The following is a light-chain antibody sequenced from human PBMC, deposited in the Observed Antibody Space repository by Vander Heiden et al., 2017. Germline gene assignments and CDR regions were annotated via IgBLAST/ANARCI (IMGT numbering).Light chain of an antibody. CDR1: QSVSGGRY. CDR2: DAS. V-gene: IGKV3-20*01. Sequence: PGERATLSCRASQSVSGGRYLAWYQQKPGQAPRLLIHDASTRATGIPDRLSGSGSGTDFTLTINRLESEDCAVYYCQQYGDSPLTFGGGTKVEIK. CDR3: QQYGDSPLT. J-gene: IGKJ4*01.